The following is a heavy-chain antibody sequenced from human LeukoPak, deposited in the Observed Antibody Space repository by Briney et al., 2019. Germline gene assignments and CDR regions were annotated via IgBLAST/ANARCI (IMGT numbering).Heavy chain of an antibody. V-gene: IGHV4-39*07. CDR3: AREEGKQRGFDP. J-gene: IGHJ5*02. Sequence: SETLSLTCTVSGGSISSSSYYWGWIRQPPGKGLEWIGSIYYSGSTYYNPSLKSRVTISVDTSKNQFSLKLSSVTAADTAVYYCAREEGKQRGFDPWGQGTLVTVSS. CDR2: IYYSGST. CDR1: GGSISSSSYY.